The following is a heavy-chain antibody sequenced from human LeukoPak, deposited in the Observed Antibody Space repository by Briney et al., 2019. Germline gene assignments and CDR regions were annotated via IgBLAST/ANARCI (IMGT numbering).Heavy chain of an antibody. CDR1: GFTVSSNY. D-gene: IGHD3-22*01. CDR2: ITGRGFST. V-gene: IGHV3-23*01. Sequence: PGGSLRLSCAASGFTVSSNYMSWVRQAPGKGLEWVSGITGRGFSTYYADSLKGRFTISRDNSKNTVYLQMNSLRAEDTAVYYCATRNFYDRGTYFYYYFDFWGQGTLVSVSS. J-gene: IGHJ4*02. CDR3: ATRNFYDRGTYFYYYFDF.